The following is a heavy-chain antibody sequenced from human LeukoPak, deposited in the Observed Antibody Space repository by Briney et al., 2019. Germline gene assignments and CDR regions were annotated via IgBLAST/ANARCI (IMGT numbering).Heavy chain of an antibody. CDR3: VRGRGSGYFNAFDI. V-gene: IGHV3-21*01. Sequence: GGSLRLSCAASGFTFSGYSMNWVRQAPGKGLEWVSSITTSSTYIYYADSVKGRFTISRDNAKNSLYLQMNSLRAEDTAVYYCVRGRGSGYFNAFDIWGQGTMVTVSS. CDR2: ITTSSTYI. J-gene: IGHJ3*02. D-gene: IGHD3-3*01. CDR1: GFTFSGYS.